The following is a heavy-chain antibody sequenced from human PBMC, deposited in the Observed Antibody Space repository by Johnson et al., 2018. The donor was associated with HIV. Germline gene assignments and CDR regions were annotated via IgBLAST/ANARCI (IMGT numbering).Heavy chain of an antibody. V-gene: IGHV3-7*01. D-gene: IGHD5/OR15-5a*01. J-gene: IGHJ3*02. CDR1: GLTFSTYW. CDR3: ALYPPDAFDI. CDR2: IKQDGSQK. Sequence: EVQLVESGGGLVQPGGSLRLSCTVSGLTFSTYWMTWVRQAPGKGLEWVANIKQDGSQKYYVDSVKGRFTISRDNAKRSLYLQMNSLRAEDTAVYYCALYPPDAFDIWGQGTMVTVSS.